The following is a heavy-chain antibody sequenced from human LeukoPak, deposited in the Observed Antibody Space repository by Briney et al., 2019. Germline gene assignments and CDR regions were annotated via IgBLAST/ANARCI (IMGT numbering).Heavy chain of an antibody. CDR2: INHSGRT. D-gene: IGHD2-15*01. CDR3: ARGAHSYVLGYCSGGSCYPLLPYGMDV. Sequence: SETLSLTCAVYGGSFSGYYWSWIRQPPGKGLEWIDEINHSGRTNYNPSLKSRVTISVDTSKNQFSLKLSSVTAADTAVYYCARGAHSYVLGYCSGGSCYPLLPYGMDVWGQGTTVTVSS. V-gene: IGHV4-34*01. CDR1: GGSFSGYY. J-gene: IGHJ6*02.